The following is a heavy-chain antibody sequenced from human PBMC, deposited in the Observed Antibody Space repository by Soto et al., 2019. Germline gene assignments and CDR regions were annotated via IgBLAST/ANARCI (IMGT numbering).Heavy chain of an antibody. D-gene: IGHD1-1*01. CDR1: GYTFTGYY. Sequence: GXSVNVSCEASGYTFTGYYMHWVRQAPGQGLEWMGWINPNSGGTNYAQKFQGRVTMTRDTSISTAYMELSRLRSDDTAVYYCARDAGTNWFDPWGQGTLVTVSS. J-gene: IGHJ5*02. V-gene: IGHV1-2*02. CDR3: ARDAGTNWFDP. CDR2: INPNSGGT.